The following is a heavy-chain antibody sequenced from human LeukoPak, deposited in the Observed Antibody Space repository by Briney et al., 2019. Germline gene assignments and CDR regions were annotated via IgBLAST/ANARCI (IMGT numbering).Heavy chain of an antibody. CDR1: GFTFSTYS. D-gene: IGHD3-3*01. J-gene: IGHJ4*02. CDR2: ISSSGGII. CDR3: ARAGYYDFWSGPIDY. Sequence: GGSLRLSCAASGFTFSTYSMNWVRQAPGKGLEWVSYISSSGGIIYYADSVKGRFTISRDDAKNSLYLQMNSLRAEDTAVYYCARAGYYDFWSGPIDYWGQGTLVTVSS. V-gene: IGHV3-48*01.